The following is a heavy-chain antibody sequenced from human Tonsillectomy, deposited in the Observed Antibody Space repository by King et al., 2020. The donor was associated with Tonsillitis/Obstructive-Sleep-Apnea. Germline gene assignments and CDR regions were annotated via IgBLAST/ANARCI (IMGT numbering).Heavy chain of an antibody. V-gene: IGHV4-39*01. CDR3: ATRLAVAGTPNFDY. Sequence: QLQESGPGLVKPSETLSLTCTVSGGSISSSSYYWGWIRQPPGKGLEWIGSIYYSGSTYYNPSLKSRVTITVDTSKNQFSLKLSSVTAADTAVYYCATRLAVAGTPNFDYWGQGTLATVSS. CDR2: IYYSGST. D-gene: IGHD6-19*01. J-gene: IGHJ4*02. CDR1: GGSISSSSYY.